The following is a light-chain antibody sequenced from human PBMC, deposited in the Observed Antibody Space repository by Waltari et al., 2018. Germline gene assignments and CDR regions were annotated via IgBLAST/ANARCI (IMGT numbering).Light chain of an antibody. CDR2: VKS. CDR3: QSYDSSLSGSV. Sequence: QSVLAQPPSVSGAPGQRVTISCSGSSSNIGAGSDVHWYQHLPGTAPNLLSYVKSERPAGVPERFSCSKSGPSASRAITGLQAEDEADYYCQSYDSSLSGSVFGGGTKLTVL. J-gene: IGLJ3*02. V-gene: IGLV1-40*01. CDR1: SSNIGAGSD.